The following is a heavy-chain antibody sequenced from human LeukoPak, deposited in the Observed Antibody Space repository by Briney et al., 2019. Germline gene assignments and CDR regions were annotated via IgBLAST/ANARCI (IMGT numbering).Heavy chain of an antibody. CDR1: GYTFTGYY. CDR2: IRPLEGST. CDR3: VREKSGGTYDY. V-gene: IGHV1-46*01. D-gene: IGHD3-16*01. Sequence: GASVKVSCKASGYTFTGYYIQWVRQAPGQGLEWTGTIRPLEGSTTYAQKFQGRVTMTRDMSTSTGYMELSSLKSEDTAIYYCVREKSGGTYDYWGQGTLVTVSS. J-gene: IGHJ4*02.